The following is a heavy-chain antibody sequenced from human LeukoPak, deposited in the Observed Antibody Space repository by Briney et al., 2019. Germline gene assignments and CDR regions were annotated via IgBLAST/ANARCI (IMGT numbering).Heavy chain of an antibody. CDR3: ARVSGYYYGMDV. CDR2: INHSGST. J-gene: IGHJ6*02. CDR1: GASFSGYY. V-gene: IGHV4-34*01. D-gene: IGHD1-26*01. Sequence: SHTLSLTRAVYGASFSGYYGSWIRQPPGKGLGWMGEINHSGSTNYNPSLKSRVTISVETSNNQFSLKLSSVTAADTAVYYCARVSGYYYGMDVWGQGTTDTVSS.